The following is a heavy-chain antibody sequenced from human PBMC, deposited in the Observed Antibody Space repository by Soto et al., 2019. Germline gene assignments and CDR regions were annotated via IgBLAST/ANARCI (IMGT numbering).Heavy chain of an antibody. V-gene: IGHV1-69*13. Sequence: ASVKVSCKASGGTFSSYAISWVRQAPGQGLEWMGGIIPIFGTANYAQKFQGRVTITADESTSTAYMELSSLRSEDTAVYYCARGGGSGWSPITYYYYGMDAWGQGTTVTAP. CDR2: IIPIFGTA. CDR3: ARGGGSGWSPITYYYYGMDA. CDR1: GGTFSSYA. J-gene: IGHJ6*02. D-gene: IGHD6-19*01.